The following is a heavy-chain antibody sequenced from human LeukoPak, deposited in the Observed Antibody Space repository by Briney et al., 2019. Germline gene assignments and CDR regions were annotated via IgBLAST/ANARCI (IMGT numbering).Heavy chain of an antibody. V-gene: IGHV3-21*01. Sequence: GGSLRLSCAASGFTFEDYAMHWVRQAPGKGLEWVSSISSSSSYIYYADSVKGRSTISRDNAKNSLYLQMNSLRAEDTAVYYCARLGSSSWDYYYYMDVWGKGTTVTVSS. J-gene: IGHJ6*03. CDR2: ISSSSSYI. CDR1: GFTFEDYA. D-gene: IGHD6-13*01. CDR3: ARLGSSSWDYYYYMDV.